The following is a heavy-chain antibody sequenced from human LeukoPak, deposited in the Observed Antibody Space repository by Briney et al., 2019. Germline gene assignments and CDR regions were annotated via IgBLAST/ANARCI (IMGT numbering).Heavy chain of an antibody. J-gene: IGHJ3*02. V-gene: IGHV4-59*12. CDR1: GGSISSYY. Sequence: SETLSLTCTVSGGSISSYYWSWIRQPPGKGLEWIGYIYYSGSTNYNPSLKSRVTISVDTSKNQFSLKLSSVTAADTAVYYCATPAGGSGGDAFDIWGQGTMVTVSS. D-gene: IGHD2-15*01. CDR2: IYYSGST. CDR3: ATPAGGSGGDAFDI.